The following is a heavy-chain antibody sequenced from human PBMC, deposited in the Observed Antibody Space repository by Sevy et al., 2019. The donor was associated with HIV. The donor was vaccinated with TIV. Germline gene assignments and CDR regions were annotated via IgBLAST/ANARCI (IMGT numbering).Heavy chain of an antibody. CDR2: ISSSSSTI. CDR3: AREREAAAGTNKEFDY. CDR1: GFTFSSYS. J-gene: IGHJ4*02. Sequence: GGYLRLSCAASGFTFSSYSMNWVRQAPGKGLEWVSYISSSSSTIYYADSVKGRFTISRDNAKNSLYLQMNSLRDEDTAVYYCAREREAAAGTNKEFDYWGQGTLVTVSS. V-gene: IGHV3-48*02. D-gene: IGHD6-13*01.